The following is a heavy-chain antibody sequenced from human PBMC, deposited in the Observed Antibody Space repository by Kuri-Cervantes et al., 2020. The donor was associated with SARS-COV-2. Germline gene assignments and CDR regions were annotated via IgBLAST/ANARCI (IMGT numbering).Heavy chain of an antibody. CDR3: ARGGSYYRVYWFDP. CDR2: INHSGST. CDR1: GFTFSSYA. Sequence: GSLRLSCAASGFTFSSYAMSWIRQPPGKGLEWIGEINHSGSTNYNPSLKSRVTISVDASKNQFSLKLSSVTAADTAVYYCARGGSYYRVYWFDPWGQGTLVTVSS. J-gene: IGHJ5*02. D-gene: IGHD1-26*01. V-gene: IGHV4-34*01.